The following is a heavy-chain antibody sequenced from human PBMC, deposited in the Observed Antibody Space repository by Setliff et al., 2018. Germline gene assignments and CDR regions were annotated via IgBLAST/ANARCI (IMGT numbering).Heavy chain of an antibody. J-gene: IGHJ5*02. CDR1: GYTFTGYY. V-gene: IGHV1-2*06. D-gene: IGHD6-13*01. CDR3: TRVRSSSWLVVNWFDP. Sequence: ASVKVSCKASGYTFTGYYMHWVRQAPGQGLEWMGRINPNSGGTNYAQKFQGRVTMTRDTSISTAYMELSRLRSDDTAVYYCTRVRSSSWLVVNWFDPWGQGTLVTVSS. CDR2: INPNSGGT.